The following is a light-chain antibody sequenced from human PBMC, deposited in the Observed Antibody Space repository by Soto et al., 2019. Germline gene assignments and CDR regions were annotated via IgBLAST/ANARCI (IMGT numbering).Light chain of an antibody. CDR1: QDISNY. CDR2: DES. Sequence: DIQMTQSPSSLSASVGDRVTITCQASQDISNYLNWYQQKPGKAPKILIYDESVLEAGIPSMFSGGGSGTHFTLTISSLQAEDVATYYCQQFDNLPLTFGGGTKVEIK. CDR3: QQFDNLPLT. V-gene: IGKV1-33*01. J-gene: IGKJ4*01.